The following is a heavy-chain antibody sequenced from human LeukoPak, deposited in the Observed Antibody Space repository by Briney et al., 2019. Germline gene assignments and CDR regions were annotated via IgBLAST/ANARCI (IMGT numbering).Heavy chain of an antibody. CDR3: ARDRDYYDSIRPNWFDP. CDR1: GGTFSSYA. V-gene: IGHV1-69*05. CDR2: IIPIFGTA. J-gene: IGHJ5*02. Sequence: GSSVKVSCKASGGTFSSYAISWVRQAPGQGLEWMGGIIPIFGTANYAQKFQGRVTITTDESTSTAYMELSSLRSEDTAVYYCARDRDYYDSIRPNWFDPWGQGTLVTVSS. D-gene: IGHD3-3*01.